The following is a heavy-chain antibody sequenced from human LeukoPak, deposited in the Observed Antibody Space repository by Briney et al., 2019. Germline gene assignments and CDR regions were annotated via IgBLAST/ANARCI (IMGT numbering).Heavy chain of an antibody. CDR1: GGSISSYY. V-gene: IGHV4-4*07. D-gene: IGHD6-13*01. CDR3: ARDGRRAAGRGYHSNWFDP. J-gene: IGHJ5*02. Sequence: SETLSLTCTVSGGSISSYYWSWIRQPAGKGLEWIGRIYTSGSTNYNPSLESRVTMAVDTSKNQFSLKLSSVTAADTAVYYCARDGRRAAGRGYHSNWFDPWGQGTLVTVSS. CDR2: IYTSGST.